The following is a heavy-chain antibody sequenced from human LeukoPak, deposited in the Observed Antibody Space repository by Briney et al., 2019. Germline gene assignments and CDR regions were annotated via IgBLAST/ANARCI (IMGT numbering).Heavy chain of an antibody. CDR2: IWYDGSNK. Sequence: GGSLRLSCAASGFTFSSYGMHWVRQAPGKGLEWVAVIWYDGSNKYYADSVKGRFTISRDNSKNTLYLQMNSLRAEDTAVYYCAKEPSKFTTSGYFDYWGQGTLVTVSS. J-gene: IGHJ4*02. CDR1: GFTFSSYG. D-gene: IGHD2-2*01. V-gene: IGHV3-33*06. CDR3: AKEPSKFTTSGYFDY.